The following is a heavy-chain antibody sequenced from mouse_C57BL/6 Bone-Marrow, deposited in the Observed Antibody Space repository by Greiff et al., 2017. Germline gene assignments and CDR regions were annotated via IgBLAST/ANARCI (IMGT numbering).Heavy chain of an antibody. V-gene: IGHV1-81*01. Sequence: VQLQESGAELARPGASVKLSCKASGYTFTSYGISWVKQRTGQGLEWIGEINPRSGNTYYNEKFKGKATLTADKSSSTAYMELSSLTSEDSAVFYCARLTDYNGSSPPDYWGQGTTLTVSS. J-gene: IGHJ2*01. CDR3: ARLTDYNGSSPPDY. CDR2: INPRSGNT. CDR1: GYTFTSYG. D-gene: IGHD1-1*01.